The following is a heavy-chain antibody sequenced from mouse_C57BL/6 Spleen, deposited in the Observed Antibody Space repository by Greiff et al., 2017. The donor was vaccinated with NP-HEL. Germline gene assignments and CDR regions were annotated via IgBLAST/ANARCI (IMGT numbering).Heavy chain of an antibody. J-gene: IGHJ1*03. CDR2: ISYDGSN. CDR3: AGGSSPIV. V-gene: IGHV3-6*01. Sequence: EVHLVESGPGLVKPSQSLSLTCSVTGYSITSGYYWNWIRQFPGNKLEWMGYISYDGSNNYNPSLKNRISITRDTSKNQFFLKLNSVTTEDTATYYCAGGSSPIVWGTGTTVTVSS. CDR1: GYSITSGYY. D-gene: IGHD1-1*01.